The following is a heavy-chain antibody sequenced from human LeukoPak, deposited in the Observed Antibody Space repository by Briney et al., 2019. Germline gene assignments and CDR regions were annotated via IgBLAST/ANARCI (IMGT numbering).Heavy chain of an antibody. D-gene: IGHD5-24*01. J-gene: IGHJ5*02. CDR3: AKERDNYPNNWFDP. Sequence: GGSLRLSCAASGFTFSSYGMHWVRQAPGKGLEWVSSISSRSSYIYYADSVKGRFTISRDNSRDTLYLQMNSLRGDDTAVYYCAKERDNYPNNWFDPWGQGTLVTVSS. CDR1: GFTFSSYG. V-gene: IGHV3-21*04. CDR2: ISSRSSYI.